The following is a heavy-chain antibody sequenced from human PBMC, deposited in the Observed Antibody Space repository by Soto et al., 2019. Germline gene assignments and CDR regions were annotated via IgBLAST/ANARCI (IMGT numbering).Heavy chain of an antibody. Sequence: ASVKVSWKASGYTFTSYYMHWVRQAPGQGLEWMGIINPSGGSTSYAQKFQGRVTMTRDTSTSTVYMELSSLRSEDTAVYYCARSGSGDKHDYWGQGTLVTVSS. CDR3: ARSGSGDKHDY. J-gene: IGHJ4*02. CDR1: GYTFTSYY. CDR2: INPSGGST. V-gene: IGHV1-46*03. D-gene: IGHD1-26*01.